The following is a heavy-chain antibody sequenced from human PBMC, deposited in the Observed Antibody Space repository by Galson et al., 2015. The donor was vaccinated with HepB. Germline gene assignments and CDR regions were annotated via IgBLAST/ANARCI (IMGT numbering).Heavy chain of an antibody. CDR2: ISSSSSYI. CDR3: ARDHWAWGITMVRGVLFDL. V-gene: IGHV3-21*01. J-gene: IGHJ2*01. D-gene: IGHD3-10*01. CDR1: GFTFSSYS. Sequence: SLRLSCAASGFTFSSYSMNWVRQAPGKGLEWVSSISSSSSYIYYADSVKGRFTISRDNAKNSLYLQVNSLRAEDTAVYYCARDHWAWGITMVRGVLFDLWGRGTLVTVSS.